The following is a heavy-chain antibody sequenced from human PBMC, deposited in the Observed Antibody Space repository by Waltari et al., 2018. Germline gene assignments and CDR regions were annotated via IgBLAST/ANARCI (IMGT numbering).Heavy chain of an antibody. Sequence: QLLQSGGGFAEPGGSLRVSCAASGFTFRRFSMSWFRQSPGRGLEWVAAMSSSASGKYYADSVKGRFTISTDDSKITLYLQMNSLTEDDSAIYYCAKWDTAMVGWGQGTQVTVSS. J-gene: IGHJ4*02. CDR1: GFTFRRFS. CDR3: AKWDTAMVG. CDR2: MSSSASGK. V-gene: IGHV3-23*01. D-gene: IGHD5-18*01.